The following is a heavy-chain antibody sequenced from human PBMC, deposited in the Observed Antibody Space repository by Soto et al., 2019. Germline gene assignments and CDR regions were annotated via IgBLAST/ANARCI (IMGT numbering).Heavy chain of an antibody. Sequence: EVHLLESGGGLVQPGGSLRLSCAASGFAFSDYAMTWVRQAPGKGLEWVSDVSDGAGATHYADSVEGRFTISRDDSKNTLYLQMDSLRAEDAAVDYCAKGRTFFDFWAQGTLVTVSS. CDR3: AKGRTFFDF. V-gene: IGHV3-23*01. D-gene: IGHD3-16*01. CDR2: VSDGAGAT. J-gene: IGHJ4*02. CDR1: GFAFSDYA.